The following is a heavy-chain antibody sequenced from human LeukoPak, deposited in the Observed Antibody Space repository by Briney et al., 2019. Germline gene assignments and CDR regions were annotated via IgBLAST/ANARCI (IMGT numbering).Heavy chain of an antibody. D-gene: IGHD2-2*01. J-gene: IGHJ4*02. V-gene: IGHV4-59*01. CDR3: ARGDTMPLYYSGY. CDR1: GGSISSYY. Sequence: SETLSLTCTVSGGSISSYYWRWIRQPPGKGLEWIGYIYYSGSTNYNPSLKSRVTISVDTSKNQFSLKLSSVTAADTAVYYCARGDTMPLYYSGYWGQGTLVTVSS. CDR2: IYYSGST.